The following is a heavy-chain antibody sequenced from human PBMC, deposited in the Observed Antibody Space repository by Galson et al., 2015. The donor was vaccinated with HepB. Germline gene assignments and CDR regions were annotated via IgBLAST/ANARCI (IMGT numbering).Heavy chain of an antibody. D-gene: IGHD2-2*01. CDR2: ISGSGGST. CDR1: GFTFSSYA. Sequence: SLRLSCAASGFTFSSYAMTWVRQAPGKGLEWVSAISGSGGSTYYADSVKGRFTISRDNSKNTLYLQMNSLRAEDTAVYYCAKWGYCSSTSCYFDYYGMDVWGQGTTVTVS. V-gene: IGHV3-23*01. J-gene: IGHJ6*02. CDR3: AKWGYCSSTSCYFDYYGMDV.